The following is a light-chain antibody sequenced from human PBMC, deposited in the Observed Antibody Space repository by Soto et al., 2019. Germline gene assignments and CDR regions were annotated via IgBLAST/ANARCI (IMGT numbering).Light chain of an antibody. V-gene: IGKV3-20*01. Sequence: EIFLTQSLGTLSLSPGYRYTSSCMDTQSVSSSYLAWYQQKPGQAHRLLIYGAYSRATGIPDRFSGSGSGTDFTLTIRRLEPEDFAMYYCHKYGSSPQVTLGTGKRLELK. CDR3: HKYGSSPQVT. J-gene: IGKJ5*01. CDR2: GAY. CDR1: QSVSSSY.